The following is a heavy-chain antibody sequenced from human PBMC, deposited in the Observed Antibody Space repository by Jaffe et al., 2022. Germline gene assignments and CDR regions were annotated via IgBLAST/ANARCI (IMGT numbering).Heavy chain of an antibody. J-gene: IGHJ4*02. CDR1: GGSISSSSYY. Sequence: QLQLQESGPGLVKPSETLSLTCTVSGGSISSSSYYWGWIRQPPGKGLEWIGSIYYSGSTYYNPSLKSRVTISVDTSKNQFSLKLSSVTAADTAVYYCARHWDIVVVVAATPGSPFDYWGQGTLVTVSS. D-gene: IGHD2-15*01. CDR2: IYYSGST. CDR3: ARHWDIVVVVAATPGSPFDY. V-gene: IGHV4-39*01.